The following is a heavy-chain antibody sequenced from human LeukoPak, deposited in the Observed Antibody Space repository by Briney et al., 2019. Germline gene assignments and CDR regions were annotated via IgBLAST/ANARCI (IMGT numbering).Heavy chain of an antibody. D-gene: IGHD3-22*01. Sequence: PSETLSLTCTVSGGSISSYYWSWIRQPPGKGLEWIGYIYYSGSTNYTPSLKSRVTISVDTSKNQFSLKLSSVTAADTAVYYCARVIYDSSGYYYFDCWGQGTLVTVSS. CDR1: GGSISSYY. CDR3: ARVIYDSSGYYYFDC. CDR2: IYYSGST. V-gene: IGHV4-59*01. J-gene: IGHJ4*02.